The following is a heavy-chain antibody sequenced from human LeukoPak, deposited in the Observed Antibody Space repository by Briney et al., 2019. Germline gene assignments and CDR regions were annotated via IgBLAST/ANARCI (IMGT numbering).Heavy chain of an antibody. CDR1: GGSISSYY. J-gene: IGHJ5*02. CDR2: IYYSGST. CDR3: ARVVFTGVAAAGHNWFDP. Sequence: SETLSLTCTVSGGSISSYYWSWIRQPPGKGLEWIGYIYYSGSTNYNPSLKSRVTISVDTSKNQFSLKLSSVTAADTAVYYYARVVFTGVAAAGHNWFDPWGQGTLVTVSS. D-gene: IGHD6-13*01. V-gene: IGHV4-59*01.